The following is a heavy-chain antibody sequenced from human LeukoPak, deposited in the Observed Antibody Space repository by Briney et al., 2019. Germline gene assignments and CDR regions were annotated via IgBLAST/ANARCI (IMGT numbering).Heavy chain of an antibody. J-gene: IGHJ5*02. Sequence: ASVKVSCKASGGTFSSYAISWVRQAPGQGLEWMGGIIPIFGTANYAQKFQGRVTITADESTSTAYMELSSLRSEDTAVYYCARDIIVATISNWFDPWGQGTLVTVSS. CDR1: GGTFSSYA. D-gene: IGHD5-12*01. CDR3: ARDIIVATISNWFDP. V-gene: IGHV1-69*01. CDR2: IIPIFGTA.